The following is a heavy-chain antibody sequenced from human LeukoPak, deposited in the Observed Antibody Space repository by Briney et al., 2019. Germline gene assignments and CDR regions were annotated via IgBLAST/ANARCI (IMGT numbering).Heavy chain of an antibody. Sequence: GALRLSCAASGFTFSSYAMSWVRQAPGKGLEWVSGVGPSGARTYYADSVKGRFTVSRDNSKNMVFLQMNSLRAEDTAIYYCAKDDAYLQYDDWGQGTLVTVSS. CDR2: VGPSGART. V-gene: IGHV3-23*01. J-gene: IGHJ4*02. D-gene: IGHD5-24*01. CDR1: GFTFSSYA. CDR3: AKDDAYLQYDD.